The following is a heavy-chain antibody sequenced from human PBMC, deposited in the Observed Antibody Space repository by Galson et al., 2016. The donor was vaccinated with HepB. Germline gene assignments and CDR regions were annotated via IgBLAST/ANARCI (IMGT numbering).Heavy chain of an antibody. CDR3: ARSDFGDYIYYLDY. V-gene: IGHV2-5*02. D-gene: IGHD4-17*01. CDR1: GFSLSTTGVA. CDR2: IYWDDDK. Sequence: PALVKPTQTLTLTCTISGFSLSTTGVAVGWIRQPPGKALEWLALIYWDDDKRYSPSLKSRLTITKDTSKNQVVLTMTNMDPMDPATYYCARSDFGDYIYYLDYWGQGTLVTVSS. J-gene: IGHJ4*02.